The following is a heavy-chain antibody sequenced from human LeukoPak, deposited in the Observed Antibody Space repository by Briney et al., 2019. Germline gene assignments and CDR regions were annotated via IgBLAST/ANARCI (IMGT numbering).Heavy chain of an antibody. Sequence: GGSLRLSCAASGFTFSSYAMSWVRQAPGKGLEWVSAISGSGGSAYYADSVKGRFTISRDNSKNTLYLQMNSLRAEDTAVYYCAKDLVSYYDILTGYSAFDYWGQGTLVTVSS. CDR3: AKDLVSYYDILTGYSAFDY. V-gene: IGHV3-23*01. CDR1: GFTFSSYA. D-gene: IGHD3-9*01. CDR2: ISGSGGSA. J-gene: IGHJ4*02.